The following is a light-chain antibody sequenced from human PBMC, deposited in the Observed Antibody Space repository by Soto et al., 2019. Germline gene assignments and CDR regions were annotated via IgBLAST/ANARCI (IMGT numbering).Light chain of an antibody. CDR3: MQILQGVT. CDR2: LGS. Sequence: MTQSPLILPVTPGEPASISCRSSQSLVYNNTYIYLDWYLQKPGQSPQLLIYLGSHRATGVPDRFSGSGTGTDFTLKVSRVEAGDVGTYYCMQILQGVTCGQGTRLEIQ. J-gene: IGKJ5*01. V-gene: IGKV2-28*01. CDR1: QSLVYNNTYIY.